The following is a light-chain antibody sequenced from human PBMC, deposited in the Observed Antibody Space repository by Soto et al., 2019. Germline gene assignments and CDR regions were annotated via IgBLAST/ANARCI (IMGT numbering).Light chain of an antibody. J-gene: IGKJ4*01. CDR3: LQDYNYPTT. Sequence: AIQMTQSPSSLSASVGDTVTITCRASQGIRHDLGWYQQKPGKAPKLLIYTAFTLQSGVPSRFSGSASGTDFTLTISDLQPEDFASYYCLQDYNYPTTFGGGTKVEIK. V-gene: IGKV1-6*02. CDR1: QGIRHD. CDR2: TAF.